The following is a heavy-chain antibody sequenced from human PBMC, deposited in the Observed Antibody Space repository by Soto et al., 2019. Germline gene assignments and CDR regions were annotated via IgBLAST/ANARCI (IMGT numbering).Heavy chain of an antibody. Sequence: NPSETLCVTCTFSVRTFSSNADFWYLAWIRQPPGKGLEWIGSIDNGGNTYYNPPLKSRVIISSDTSKNQFSLSLNSVTAADTPVYYCVKPSILVAPTWGQGIMVTVSS. D-gene: IGHD2-21*01. J-gene: IGHJ4*02. CDR1: VRTFSSNADF. V-gene: IGHV4-39*01. CDR3: VKPSILVAPT. CDR2: IDNGGNT.